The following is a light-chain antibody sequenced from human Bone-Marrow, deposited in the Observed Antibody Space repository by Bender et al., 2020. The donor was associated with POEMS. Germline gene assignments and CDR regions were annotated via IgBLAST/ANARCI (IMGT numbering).Light chain of an antibody. CDR1: SSNIGAHA. CDR3: CSYAGTYTLA. Sequence: QSVLTQPPSASGTPGQRVTISCSGGSSNIGAHAVNWYQHLPGTAPKLLIYSSHRRPSEVPDRFSGSKSGNTASLTISGLQAEDEATYYCCSYAGTYTLAFGGGTQVTVL. CDR2: SSH. V-gene: IGLV1-44*01. J-gene: IGLJ3*02.